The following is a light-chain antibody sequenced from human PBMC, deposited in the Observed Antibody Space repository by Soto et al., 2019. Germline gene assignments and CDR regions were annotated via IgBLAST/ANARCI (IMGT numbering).Light chain of an antibody. Sequence: DIQMTQSPSSLSASVGDRVTITGRASQSISSYLNWYQQKPGKAPKLLIYAASSLQSGVPSRFSGSGSGTDFTLTISRLQPEDFATYYCQQSYSTPMYTFGQGTKLEIK. V-gene: IGKV1-39*01. CDR1: QSISSY. J-gene: IGKJ2*01. CDR3: QQSYSTPMYT. CDR2: AAS.